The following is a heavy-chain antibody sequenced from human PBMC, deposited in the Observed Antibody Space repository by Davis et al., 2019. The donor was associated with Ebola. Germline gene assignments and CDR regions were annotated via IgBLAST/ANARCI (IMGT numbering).Heavy chain of an antibody. D-gene: IGHD1-1*01. J-gene: IGHJ4*02. CDR3: ARAQFPTTSDH. CDR2: INPHNGNT. CDR1: GYSFTNYG. Sequence: ASVKASCKASGYSFTNYGVTWVRQAPGQGLEWMGWINPHNGNTNYAQSVQGRVTMTADTSASTAYMEVGSLRSDDTAVYYCARAQFPTTSDHWGQGTLVTVSS. V-gene: IGHV1-18*04.